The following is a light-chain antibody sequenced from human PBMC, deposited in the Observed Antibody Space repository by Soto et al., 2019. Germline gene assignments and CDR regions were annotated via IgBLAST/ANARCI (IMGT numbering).Light chain of an antibody. J-gene: IGKJ4*01. V-gene: IGKV3-15*01. CDR1: QSVGTS. CDR2: GAS. Sequence: EIVMTQSPASLSVSPGERATLSCRSSQSVGTSLAWYPQKPGQAPSLLLYGASTSATGVPATFSGGRSGTEFTITISSLQSEDFELYYGQHYYRWPFTFGGGTKVE. CDR3: QHYYRWPFT.